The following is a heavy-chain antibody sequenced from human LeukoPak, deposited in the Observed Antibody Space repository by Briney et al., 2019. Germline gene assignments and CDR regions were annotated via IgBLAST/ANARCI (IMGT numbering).Heavy chain of an antibody. D-gene: IGHD5-24*01. V-gene: IGHV5-51*01. CDR1: GYSFTSYW. CDR3: ARLAQVGDGYTYGYFDY. CDR2: IYPGDSDT. J-gene: IGHJ4*02. Sequence: GESLKISCKGSGYSFTSYWIGWVRQMPGKGLEWMGMIYPGDSDTRYSPSFQGQVTISADKSISTAYLQWSSLKASDTAMYYCARLAQVGDGYTYGYFDYWGQGTLVTAS.